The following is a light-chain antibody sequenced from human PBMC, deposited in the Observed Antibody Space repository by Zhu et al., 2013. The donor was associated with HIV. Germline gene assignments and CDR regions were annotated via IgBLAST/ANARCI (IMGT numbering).Light chain of an antibody. CDR1: QSVTTH. CDR2: GAS. CDR3: QQSHNWPPFT. J-gene: IGKJ1*01. V-gene: IGKV3-15*01. Sequence: IVMTQSPATLSVSPGERATLSCRASQSVTTHLSWYQQKPGQAPRLLIFGASTRATGIPARFSGSGSGTEFTLTISSLRSEDSAVYYCQQSHNWPPFTFGQGTKVEIK.